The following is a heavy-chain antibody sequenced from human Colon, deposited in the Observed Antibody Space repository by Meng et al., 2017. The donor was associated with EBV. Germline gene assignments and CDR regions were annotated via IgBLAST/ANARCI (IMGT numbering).Heavy chain of an antibody. CDR3: ARNYYFDY. CDR1: GGSINSGYYY. J-gene: IGHJ4*02. Sequence: QGRLQGSGPELVKPSQTLSLTCTVSGGSINSGYYYWSWIRQPPGKGLEWIGYIYYTGSTYYNPSLKSRVTISMDTSKNQFSLRLSSVTAADTAVYYCARNYYFDYWGQGTLVTVSS. V-gene: IGHV4-30-4*01. CDR2: IYYTGST.